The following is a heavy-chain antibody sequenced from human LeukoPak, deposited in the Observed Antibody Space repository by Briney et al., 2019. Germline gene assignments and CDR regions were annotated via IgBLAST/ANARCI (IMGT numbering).Heavy chain of an antibody. J-gene: IGHJ4*02. CDR3: ASGPYPAAGTDHQFDY. Sequence: PSETLSLTCTVCGASISSYYWSWIRQPPGKGLEWIGYIFYSGSTNYNPSLKSRVTISVDTSKNQFSLKLSSMTAADTAVYYCASGPYPAAGTDHQFDYWGQGTLVTVSS. D-gene: IGHD6-13*01. CDR1: GASISSYY. CDR2: IFYSGST. V-gene: IGHV4-59*01.